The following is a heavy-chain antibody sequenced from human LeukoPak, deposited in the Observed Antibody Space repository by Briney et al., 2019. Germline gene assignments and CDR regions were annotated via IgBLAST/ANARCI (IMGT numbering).Heavy chain of an antibody. CDR3: ARRYYDSSGYYRPTFDY. V-gene: IGHV4-34*01. CDR1: GGSFSGYY. D-gene: IGHD3-22*01. CDR2: INHSGST. Sequence: PETLSLTCAVYGGSFSGYYWSWIRQPPGKGLEWIGEINHSGSTNYNPSLKSRVTISVDTSKNQFSLKLSSVTAADTAVYYCARRYYDSSGYYRPTFDYWGQGTLVTVSS. J-gene: IGHJ4*02.